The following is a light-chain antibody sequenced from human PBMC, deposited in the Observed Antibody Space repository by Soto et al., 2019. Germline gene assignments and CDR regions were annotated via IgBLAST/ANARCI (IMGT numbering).Light chain of an antibody. J-gene: IGKJ2*01. Sequence: EIVLTQSPGTLSLSPGERATLSCRASQSVSSFYLAWYQQKPGQAPRLLIYGASSRATGIPDRFSGSGSGTDFTLTISRLEPEDFAVSYCQQYGSSPPYTFGQGTKLEIK. CDR3: QQYGSSPPYT. CDR1: QSVSSFY. CDR2: GAS. V-gene: IGKV3-20*01.